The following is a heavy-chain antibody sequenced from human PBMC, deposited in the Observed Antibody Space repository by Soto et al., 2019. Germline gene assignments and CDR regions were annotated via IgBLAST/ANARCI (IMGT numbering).Heavy chain of an antibody. Sequence: QVQLVQSGAEVKKPGSSVKVSCKASGGTFSSYTISWVRQAPGQGLEWMGRIIPILGIANYAQKFQGRVTITADKSTSTAYMELSSLRSEDTAVYYCVRDPKITIVRGAHPQFDPWGQGTLVTVSS. D-gene: IGHD3-10*01. CDR1: GGTFSSYT. V-gene: IGHV1-69*08. CDR2: IIPILGIA. CDR3: VRDPKITIVRGAHPQFDP. J-gene: IGHJ5*02.